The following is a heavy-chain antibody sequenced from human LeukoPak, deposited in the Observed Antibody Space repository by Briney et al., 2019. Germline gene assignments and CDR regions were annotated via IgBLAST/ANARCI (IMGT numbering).Heavy chain of an antibody. Sequence: SEPLSLTCTVSGGSIRSSPYYWGWIRQPPGKGLEWIGNIYYSGSTYYNPSLKSRVTISVDTSKNQFSLQLSSVTAADTAVYYCARGAVTATPLRYWGQGTLVTVSS. V-gene: IGHV4-39*07. CDR2: IYYSGST. CDR1: GGSIRSSPYY. J-gene: IGHJ4*02. D-gene: IGHD2-21*02. CDR3: ARGAVTATPLRY.